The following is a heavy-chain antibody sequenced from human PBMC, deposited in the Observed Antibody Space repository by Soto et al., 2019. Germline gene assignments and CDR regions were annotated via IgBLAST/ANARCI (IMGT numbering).Heavy chain of an antibody. J-gene: IGHJ3*02. D-gene: IGHD5-18*01. V-gene: IGHV3-21*01. CDR3: ARVRGGGHEWIQLWYDAFDI. CDR1: GFTFSSYS. Sequence: GGSLRLSCAASGFTFSSYSMNWVRQAPGKGLEWVSSISSSSSYIYYADSVKGRFTISRDNAKNSLYLQMNSLRAEDTAVYYCARVRGGGHEWIQLWYDAFDIWGQGTMVTVSS. CDR2: ISSSSSYI.